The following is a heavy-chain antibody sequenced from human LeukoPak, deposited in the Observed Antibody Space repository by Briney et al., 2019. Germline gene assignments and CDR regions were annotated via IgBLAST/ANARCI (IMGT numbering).Heavy chain of an antibody. J-gene: IGHJ4*02. Sequence: ASVKVSCKASGYTFTGYYMHWVRQAPGQRLEWMGWINAGNGNTKYSQKFQGRVTITRDTSASTAYMELSSLRSEDTAVYYCARDSLDILSGYYEDYWGQGTLVTVSS. CDR3: ARDSLDILSGYYEDY. CDR1: GYTFTGYY. V-gene: IGHV1-3*01. CDR2: INAGNGNT. D-gene: IGHD3-22*01.